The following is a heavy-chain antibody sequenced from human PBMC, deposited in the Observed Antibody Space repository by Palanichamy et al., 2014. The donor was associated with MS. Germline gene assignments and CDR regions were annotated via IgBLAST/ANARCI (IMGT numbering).Heavy chain of an antibody. CDR1: GGTFSSYA. CDR3: AGSSSGNWFDP. CDR2: IIPIFGTA. D-gene: IGHD6-6*01. Sequence: QVQLVQSGAEVKKPGSSVKVSCKASGGTFSSYAISWVRQAPGQGLEWMGGIIPIFGTANYAQQFQGRVTITADESTSTAYMELSSLRPEDTAVYYCAGSSSGNWFDPWGQGTLVTVSS. J-gene: IGHJ5*02. V-gene: IGHV1-69*01.